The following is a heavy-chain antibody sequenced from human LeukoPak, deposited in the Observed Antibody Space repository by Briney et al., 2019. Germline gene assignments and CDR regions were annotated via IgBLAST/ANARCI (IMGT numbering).Heavy chain of an antibody. D-gene: IGHD1-1*01. CDR3: ARGNWNDRNWFDP. CDR2: INPNSGGT. CDR1: GYTFTGYY. V-gene: IGHV1-2*02. J-gene: IGHJ5*02. Sequence: GASVKVSCKASGYTFTGYYMHWVRQAPGHGLEWMGWINPNSGGTNYAQKFQGRVTMTRDTSISTVYMELSRLRSDDTAVYYCARGNWNDRNWFDPWGQGTLVTVSS.